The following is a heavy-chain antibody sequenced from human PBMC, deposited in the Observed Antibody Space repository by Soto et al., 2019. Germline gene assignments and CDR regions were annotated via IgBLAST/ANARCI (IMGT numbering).Heavy chain of an antibody. V-gene: IGHV3-21*01. CDR3: ARMGSQRYYYYGMDV. Sequence: EVQLVESGGGLVKPGGSLRLSCAASGFTFSSYSMNWVRQAPGKGLEWVSSISSSSSYIYYADSVKGRFTISRDNAKNSLYLQMNSLRAEDTAVYYCARMGSQRYYYYGMDVWGQGTTVTDSS. J-gene: IGHJ6*02. CDR2: ISSSSSYI. D-gene: IGHD6-25*01. CDR1: GFTFSSYS.